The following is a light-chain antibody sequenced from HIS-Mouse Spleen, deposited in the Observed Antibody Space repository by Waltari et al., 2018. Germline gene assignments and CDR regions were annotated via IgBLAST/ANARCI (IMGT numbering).Light chain of an antibody. V-gene: IGLV2-23*01. CDR3: CSYAGSSTWV. J-gene: IGLJ3*02. CDR2: EGS. Sequence: QSALTQPASVSGAPGQSTTISCTGTSSDVVSYYLFSWYQQHPGKAPKLMIYEGSKRPSGVSNRFSGSKSGNTASLTISGLQAEDEADYYCCSYAGSSTWVFGGGTKLTVL. CDR1: SSDVVSYYL.